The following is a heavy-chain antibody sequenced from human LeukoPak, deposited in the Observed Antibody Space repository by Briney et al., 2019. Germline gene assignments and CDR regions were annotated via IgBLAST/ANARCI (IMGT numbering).Heavy chain of an antibody. CDR3: AKDGGYCSSTSCPAHYYGMDV. J-gene: IGHJ6*04. V-gene: IGHV3-30*18. D-gene: IGHD2-2*01. Sequence: AGGSLRLSCAASGFTFSSYGMHWVRQAPGKGLEWLAVISYDGSNKYYAESVKGRFTISRDNSKNTLYLQMNSLRAEDTAVYYCAKDGGYCSSTSCPAHYYGMDVWGKGTTVTVSS. CDR1: GFTFSSYG. CDR2: ISYDGSNK.